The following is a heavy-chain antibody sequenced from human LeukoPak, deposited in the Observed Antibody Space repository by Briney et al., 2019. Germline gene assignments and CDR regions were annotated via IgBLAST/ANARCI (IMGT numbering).Heavy chain of an antibody. CDR2: IIPIFGTA. D-gene: IGHD3-22*01. Sequence: SVKVSCKASGYTFTSYYMHWVRQAPGQGLEWMGRIIPIFGTANYAQKFQGRVTITTDESTSTAYMELSSLRSEDTAVYYCASDWYYYDSSGYSPRWGQGTLVTVSS. CDR3: ASDWYYYDSSGYSPR. V-gene: IGHV1-69*05. CDR1: GYTFTSYY. J-gene: IGHJ4*02.